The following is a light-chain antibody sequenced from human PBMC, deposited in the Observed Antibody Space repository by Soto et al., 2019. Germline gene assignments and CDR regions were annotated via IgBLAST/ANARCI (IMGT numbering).Light chain of an antibody. V-gene: IGKV1-13*02. CDR2: DAS. Sequence: AIQLTQSPSSLSASVGDRVTITCRASQGIGSALAWYQQKPGKAPKLLIYDASSLESGVPSRFSGSGSGTDFTLTISSLQPEDFAVYYCQQYGGSPRTFGQGTKVDIK. CDR3: QQYGGSPRT. J-gene: IGKJ1*01. CDR1: QGIGSA.